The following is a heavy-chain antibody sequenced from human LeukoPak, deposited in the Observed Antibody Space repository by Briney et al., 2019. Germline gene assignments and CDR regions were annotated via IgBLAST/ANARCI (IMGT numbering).Heavy chain of an antibody. V-gene: IGHV4-59*01. J-gene: IGHJ5*02. Sequence: PSETLSLACTGSGGSISGYYWSWIRQPPGKGLEWIGYISYSGSTNFNPSLKSRVTISVHTSKNQFSLKLSSVTAADTAVYYCAREGTAGTNLNWFDPWGQGTLVTVSS. CDR2: ISYSGST. D-gene: IGHD1-1*01. CDR3: AREGTAGTNLNWFDP. CDR1: GGSISGYY.